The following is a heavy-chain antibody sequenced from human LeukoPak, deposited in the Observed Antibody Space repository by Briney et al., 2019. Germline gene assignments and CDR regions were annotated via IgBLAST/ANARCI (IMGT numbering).Heavy chain of an antibody. Sequence: SETLSLTCTVSGGSISSYYWSWIRQPAGKGLEWIGRIYTSGSTSYNPSLKSRVTMSVDTSKNQFSLKLSSVTAADTAVYYCARDSLRFLDVEIFDYWGQGTLVTVSS. D-gene: IGHD3-3*01. J-gene: IGHJ4*02. CDR1: GGSISSYY. CDR2: IYTSGST. V-gene: IGHV4-4*07. CDR3: ARDSLRFLDVEIFDY.